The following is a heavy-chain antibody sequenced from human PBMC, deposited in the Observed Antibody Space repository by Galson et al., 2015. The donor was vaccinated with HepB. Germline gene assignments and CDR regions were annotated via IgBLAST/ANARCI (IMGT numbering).Heavy chain of an antibody. CDR3: ARVRDYSSGWLPSDY. D-gene: IGHD6-19*01. Sequence: SLRLSCAASGFTFSSYGMHWVRQAPGKGLEWVANIQQDGSEKYYVDSVKGRFTISRDNAKNPLSLRMNSLRVEDTAVYYCARVRDYSSGWLPSDYWGQGTLVTVSS. CDR1: GFTFSSYG. CDR2: IQQDGSEK. V-gene: IGHV3-7*03. J-gene: IGHJ4*02.